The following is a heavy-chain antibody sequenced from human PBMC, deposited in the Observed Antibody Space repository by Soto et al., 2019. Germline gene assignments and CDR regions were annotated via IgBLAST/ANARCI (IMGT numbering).Heavy chain of an antibody. J-gene: IGHJ3*02. Sequence: PSETLSLTCTVSGGSISSGDYYWSWIRQPPGKGLEWIGYIYYSGSTYYNPSLKSRVTISVDTSKNQCSLKLSSVTAADTAVYYCARAAGVLRYFDWFTSHDAFDIWGQGTMVTVSS. CDR2: IYYSGST. D-gene: IGHD3-9*01. CDR1: GGSISSGDYY. CDR3: ARAAGVLRYFDWFTSHDAFDI. V-gene: IGHV4-30-4*01.